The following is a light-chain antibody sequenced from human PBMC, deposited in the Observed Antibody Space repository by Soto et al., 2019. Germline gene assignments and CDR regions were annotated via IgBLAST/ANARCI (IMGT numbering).Light chain of an antibody. J-gene: IGKJ1*01. Sequence: DIQMTQSPSTLSGSVGDRVTITCRASQTISSWLAWYQQKPGKAPKLLIYDASTLESGVPSRFRGSGSGTEFTLTISSLQPDDFATYYCQQYKTYSWTFGQGPRWIS. CDR3: QQYKTYSWT. V-gene: IGKV1-5*01. CDR2: DAS. CDR1: QTISSW.